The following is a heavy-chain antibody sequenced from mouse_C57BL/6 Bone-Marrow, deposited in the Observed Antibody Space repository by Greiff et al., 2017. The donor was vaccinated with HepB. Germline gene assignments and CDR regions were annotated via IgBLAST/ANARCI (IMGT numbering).Heavy chain of an antibody. Sequence: LQQSGGGLVQPGGSLKLSCAASGFTFSDYYMYWVRQTPEKRLEWVAYISNGGGSTYYPDTVKGRFTISRDNAKNTLYLQMSRLKSEDTAMYYCARQKIYYDYDYAMDYWGQGTSVTVSS. CDR3: ARQKIYYDYDYAMDY. V-gene: IGHV5-12*01. D-gene: IGHD2-4*01. CDR2: ISNGGGST. J-gene: IGHJ4*01. CDR1: GFTFSDYY.